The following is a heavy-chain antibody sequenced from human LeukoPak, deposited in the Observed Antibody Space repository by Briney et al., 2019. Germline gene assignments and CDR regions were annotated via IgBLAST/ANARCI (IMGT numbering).Heavy chain of an antibody. Sequence: SETLSLTCTVSGGSISSYYWSWIRQPPGKGLEWIGYIYYSGSTNYNPSLKSRVTISVDTSKNQFSLKLSSVTAADTAVYYCARQGIIMVRAPFDYWGQGTLVTVSS. V-gene: IGHV4-59*08. CDR2: IYYSGST. CDR3: ARQGIIMVRAPFDY. D-gene: IGHD3-10*01. CDR1: GGSISSYY. J-gene: IGHJ4*02.